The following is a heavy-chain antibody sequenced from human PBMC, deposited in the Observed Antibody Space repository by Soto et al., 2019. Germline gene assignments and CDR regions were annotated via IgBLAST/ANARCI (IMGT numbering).Heavy chain of an antibody. J-gene: IGHJ2*01. CDR2: IYHSGST. V-gene: IGHV4-4*02. Sequence: QMQLQESGPGLVKPSGTLSLTCGVSGGSISSSKWWTWVRQPPGKGPEWIGEIYHSGSTNYNPSLTSRVPISLDKSPHQFSLTLTSVTAADTAVYYCASQDYSSSTDASFLVNGYFDLWGRGILVTVSS. D-gene: IGHD6-6*01. CDR3: ASQDYSSSTDASFLVNGYFDL. CDR1: GGSISSSKW.